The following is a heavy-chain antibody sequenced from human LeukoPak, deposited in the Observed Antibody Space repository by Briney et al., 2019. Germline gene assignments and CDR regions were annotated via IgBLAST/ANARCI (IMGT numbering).Heavy chain of an antibody. Sequence: PSETLSLTCAVYGGSFSGYYWSWIRQPPGKGLEWIGEINHSGSTNYNPSLKSRVTISVDTSKNQFSLKLSSVTAADTAVYYCTKESVTYLDYWGQGTLVTVSS. CDR2: INHSGST. D-gene: IGHD2-21*02. J-gene: IGHJ4*02. CDR3: TKESVTYLDY. CDR1: GGSFSGYY. V-gene: IGHV4-34*01.